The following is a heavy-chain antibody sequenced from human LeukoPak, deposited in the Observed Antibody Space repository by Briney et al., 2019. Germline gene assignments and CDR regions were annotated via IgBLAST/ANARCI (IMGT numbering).Heavy chain of an antibody. Sequence: GGSLRLSCTASGFTFGDYAMSWVRQAPGKGLEWVGFIRSEAYGGTTEYAASVKGRFTISRDDSKSIAYLQMNSLKTEDTAVYYCTRAIWSTVTVYFDYWGQGTLVTVSS. V-gene: IGHV3-49*04. CDR3: TRAIWSTVTVYFDY. J-gene: IGHJ4*02. CDR2: IRSEAYGGTT. D-gene: IGHD4-11*01. CDR1: GFTFGDYA.